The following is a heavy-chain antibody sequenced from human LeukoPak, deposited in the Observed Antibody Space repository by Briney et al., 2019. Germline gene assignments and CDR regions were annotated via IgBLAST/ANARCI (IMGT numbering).Heavy chain of an antibody. Sequence: SETLSLTCTVSGGSISSYYWSWIPQPAGKGLEWIGRIYTSGSTNYNPSLKSRVTMSVDTSKNQFSLKLSSVTAADTAVYYCARLAWVQGAFDIWGQGTMVTVSS. CDR1: GGSISSYY. D-gene: IGHD1-1*01. CDR3: ARLAWVQGAFDI. J-gene: IGHJ3*02. CDR2: IYTSGST. V-gene: IGHV4-4*07.